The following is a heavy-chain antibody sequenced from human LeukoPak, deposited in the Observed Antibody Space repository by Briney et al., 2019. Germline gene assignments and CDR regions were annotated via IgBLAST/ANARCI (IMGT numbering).Heavy chain of an antibody. V-gene: IGHV3-30*18. CDR3: AKDRSITMVRGVMRD. J-gene: IGHJ4*02. CDR1: GFTFSSYG. Sequence: GGSLRLSCAASGFTFSSYGMHWVRQAPGKGLEWVAVISYDGSNKYYADSVKGRFTISRDNSKSTLYLQMNSPRAEDTAVYYCAKDRSITMVRGVMRDWGQGTLVTVSS. D-gene: IGHD3-10*01. CDR2: ISYDGSNK.